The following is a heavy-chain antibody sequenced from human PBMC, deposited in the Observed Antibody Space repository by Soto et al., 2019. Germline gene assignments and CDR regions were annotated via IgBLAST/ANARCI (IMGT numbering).Heavy chain of an antibody. CDR2: IYYSGTT. D-gene: IGHD1-7*01. J-gene: IGHJ5*02. CDR3: ARRLWNYVGRGEFDP. Sequence: SETLSLTCTVSGGSISTSSFYWGWIRQPPGKGLEWIGSIYYSGTTYYNPSLKSRVTISVDTSKNQFSLRLNSVTAADTAVYYCARRLWNYVGRGEFDPWGQGTLVTVSS. V-gene: IGHV4-39*01. CDR1: GGSISTSSFY.